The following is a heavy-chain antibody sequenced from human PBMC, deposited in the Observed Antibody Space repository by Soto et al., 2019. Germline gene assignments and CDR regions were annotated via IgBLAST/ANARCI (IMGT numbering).Heavy chain of an antibody. CDR1: NGSCSVYD. Sequence: SETLSLTCAVYNGSCSVYDWTWIRQPPGKGLEWIGEINHIGSTNYNPSLKSRVTISVDTSKNQFSLKLSSVTAADTAVYYCARDSTRRGACDIWGQGTMVTVSS. V-gene: IGHV4-34*01. J-gene: IGHJ3*02. CDR2: INHIGST. CDR3: ARDSTRRGACDI. D-gene: IGHD2-2*01.